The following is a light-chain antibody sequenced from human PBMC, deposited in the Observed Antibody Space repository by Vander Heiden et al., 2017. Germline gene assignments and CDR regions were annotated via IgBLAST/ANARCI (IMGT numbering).Light chain of an antibody. CDR3: MQALQTPYT. CDR2: WGS. J-gene: IGKJ2*01. Sequence: DIVVTQSPLSLPVTPGEPASISCRYSQSLLHRNGYNYFHWFLQKPGQSPQLLIYWGSNRASGVPDRFSGSGSGRYFTLQISRVEAEDVGVYYCMQALQTPYTFGQGTKLVIK. CDR1: QSLLHRNGYNY. V-gene: IGKV2-28*01.